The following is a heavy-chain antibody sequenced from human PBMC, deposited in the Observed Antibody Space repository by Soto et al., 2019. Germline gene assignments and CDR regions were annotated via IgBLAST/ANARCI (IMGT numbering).Heavy chain of an antibody. CDR3: AKVWHSAIVNNWFDP. CDR1: GFTFSSYA. J-gene: IGHJ5*02. D-gene: IGHD3-16*02. CDR2: ISGSGGST. Sequence: HPGVSLRLSFAASGFTFSSYAMSWVRQAPGKGLEWVSAISGSGGSTYYADSVKGRFTISRDNSKNTLYLQMNSLRAEDTAVYYCAKVWHSAIVNNWFDPWGQGTLVTVSS. V-gene: IGHV3-23*01.